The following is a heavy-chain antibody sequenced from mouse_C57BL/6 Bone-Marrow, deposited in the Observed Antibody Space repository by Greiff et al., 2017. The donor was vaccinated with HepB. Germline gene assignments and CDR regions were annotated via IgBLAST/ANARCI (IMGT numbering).Heavy chain of an antibody. CDR3: ARGGGLRRFAY. CDR2: IYPGDGDT. CDR1: GYAFSSYW. D-gene: IGHD2-4*01. Sequence: QVQLKESGAELVKPGASVKISCKASGYAFSSYWMNWVKQRPGKGLEWIGQIYPGDGDTNYNGKFKGKATLTADKSSSTAYMQLSSLTSEDSAVYFCARGGGLRRFAYWGQGTLVTVSA. V-gene: IGHV1-80*01. J-gene: IGHJ3*01.